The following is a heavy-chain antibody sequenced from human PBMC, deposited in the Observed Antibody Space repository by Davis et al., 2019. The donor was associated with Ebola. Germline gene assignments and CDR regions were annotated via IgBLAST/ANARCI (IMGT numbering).Heavy chain of an antibody. CDR2: ISYDGSNK. CDR1: GFTFSSYA. V-gene: IGHV3-30-3*01. D-gene: IGHD1-26*01. Sequence: PGGSLRLSCAASGFTFSSYAMHWVRQAPGKGLEWVAVISYDGSNKYYADSVKGRFTISRDTSKNTLYLQMNSLRAEDTAVYYCAKGEGGSYAYYFDYWGQGTLVTVSS. CDR3: AKGEGGSYAYYFDY. J-gene: IGHJ4*02.